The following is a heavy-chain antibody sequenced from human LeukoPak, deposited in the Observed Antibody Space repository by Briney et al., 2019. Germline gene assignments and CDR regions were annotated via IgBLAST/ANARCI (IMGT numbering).Heavy chain of an antibody. CDR3: AKDLWGSGSYTLGY. Sequence: GGSLRLSCAASGFTFSSYGMHWVRQAPGKGLEWVAVISYDGSNKYYADSVKGRFTISRDNSKNTLYLQMNSLRAEDTAVYYCAKDLWGSGSYTLGYWGQGTLVTVSS. CDR2: ISYDGSNK. J-gene: IGHJ4*02. V-gene: IGHV3-30*18. D-gene: IGHD3-10*01. CDR1: GFTFSSYG.